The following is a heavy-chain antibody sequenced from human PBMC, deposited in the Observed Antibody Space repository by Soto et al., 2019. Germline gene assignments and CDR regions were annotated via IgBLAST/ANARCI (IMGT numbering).Heavy chain of an antibody. CDR3: AKRDKASGSTYFDY. Sequence: GGSLRLSCAASGFTFSNCAMSWVRQAPGKGLEWVSATSGSGGSTYYTDSVKGRFTISRDNSKNTLYLQMNSLRAEDTAVYYCAKRDKASGSTYFDYWGQGTLVTVSS. CDR1: GFTFSNCA. V-gene: IGHV3-23*01. D-gene: IGHD3-10*01. CDR2: TSGSGGST. J-gene: IGHJ4*02.